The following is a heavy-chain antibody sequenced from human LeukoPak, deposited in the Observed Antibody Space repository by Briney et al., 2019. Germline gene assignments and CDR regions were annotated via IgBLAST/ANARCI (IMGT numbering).Heavy chain of an antibody. CDR2: INHSGST. CDR1: GGSISSSSHY. D-gene: IGHD6-19*01. J-gene: IGHJ6*03. Sequence: SETLSLTCTVSGGSISSSSHYWGWIRQPPGKGLEWIGEINHSGSTNYNPSLKSRVTISVDTSKNQFSLKLSSVTAADTAVYYCAVGIAVAGTNYYMDVWGKGTTVTVSS. CDR3: AVGIAVAGTNYYMDV. V-gene: IGHV4-39*07.